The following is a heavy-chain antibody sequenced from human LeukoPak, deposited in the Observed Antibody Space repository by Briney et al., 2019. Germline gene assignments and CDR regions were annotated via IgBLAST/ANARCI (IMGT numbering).Heavy chain of an antibody. CDR3: ARAPLWFGELSMDV. V-gene: IGHV3-30*04. Sequence: GGSLRLSCAASGFTFSSYAMHWVRHAPGKGLEGVAVISYDGSNKYYADSVKGRFTISRDNSKNTLYLQMNSLRAEDTAVYYCARAPLWFGELSMDVWGQGTTVTVSS. CDR1: GFTFSSYA. J-gene: IGHJ6*02. D-gene: IGHD3-10*01. CDR2: ISYDGSNK.